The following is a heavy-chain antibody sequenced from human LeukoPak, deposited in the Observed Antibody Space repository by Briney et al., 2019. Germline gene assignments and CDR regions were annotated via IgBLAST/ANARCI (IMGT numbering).Heavy chain of an antibody. CDR3: ARDSRYCSSTSCYGRSGFDP. D-gene: IGHD2-2*01. Sequence: SQTLSLTCTVSGGSISSGGYYWSWIRQHPGKGLEWIGYIYYSGSTNYNPSLKSRVTISVDTSKNQFSLKLSSVTAADTAVYYCARDSRYCSSTSCYGRSGFDPWGQGTLVTVSS. V-gene: IGHV4-61*08. CDR1: GGSISSGGYY. CDR2: IYYSGST. J-gene: IGHJ5*02.